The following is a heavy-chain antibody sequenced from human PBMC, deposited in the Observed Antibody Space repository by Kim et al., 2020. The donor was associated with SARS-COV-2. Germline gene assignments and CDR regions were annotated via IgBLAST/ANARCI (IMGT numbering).Heavy chain of an antibody. CDR2: LSHSGGST. V-gene: IGHV3-23*01. CDR3: AKDRYCSDTSCPPPGYGDYYYYYHMDV. D-gene: IGHD2-2*01. CDR1: GFTFRTYA. J-gene: IGHJ6*03. Sequence: GGSLRLSCAASGFTFRTYAMSWVRQAPGKGLEWVSSLSHSGGSTYYADSVKGRFTISRDNSKNTLWLQMNSLRAEDTAVYYCAKDRYCSDTSCPPPGYGDYYYYYHMDVWGKGTTVTVSS.